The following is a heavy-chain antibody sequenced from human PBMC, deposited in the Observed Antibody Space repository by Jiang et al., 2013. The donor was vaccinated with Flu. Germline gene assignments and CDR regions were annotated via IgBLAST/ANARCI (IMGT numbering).Heavy chain of an antibody. Sequence: EWVSAISGSGGSTYYADSVKGRFAISRDNSKNTLYLQMNSLRAEDTAVYYCARGRDGYNYWGQGTLVTVSS. CDR3: ARGRDGYNY. J-gene: IGHJ4*02. CDR2: ISGSGGST. D-gene: IGHD5-24*01. V-gene: IGHV3-23*01.